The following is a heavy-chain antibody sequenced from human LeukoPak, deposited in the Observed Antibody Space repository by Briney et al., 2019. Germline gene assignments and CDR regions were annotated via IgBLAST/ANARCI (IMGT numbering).Heavy chain of an antibody. CDR2: INHSGST. D-gene: IGHD6-19*01. CDR3: ARSSSGWYGDY. V-gene: IGHV4-34*01. J-gene: IGHJ4*02. Sequence: SETLSLTCAVYGGSFSGYYWSWIRQPPGKGLEGIGEINHSGSTNYNPSLKSRVTISVDTSKNQFSLKLSSVTAADTAVYYCARSSSGWYGDYWGQGTLVTVSS. CDR1: GGSFSGYY.